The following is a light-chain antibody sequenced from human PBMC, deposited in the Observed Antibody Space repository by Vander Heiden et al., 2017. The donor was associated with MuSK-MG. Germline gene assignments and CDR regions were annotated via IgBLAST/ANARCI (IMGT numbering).Light chain of an antibody. V-gene: IGLV3-9*01. Sequence: SYELTPPPSVSVALGQAARIPCGGNKIGNQNVHWYQQKPGQAPMLVIYRGNNRPSGIPEGCSGSNSGNTATLTISSAQAGDEADYYCQVWDSSTVVFGGGTKLTVL. J-gene: IGLJ2*01. CDR2: RGN. CDR3: QVWDSSTVV. CDR1: KIGNQN.